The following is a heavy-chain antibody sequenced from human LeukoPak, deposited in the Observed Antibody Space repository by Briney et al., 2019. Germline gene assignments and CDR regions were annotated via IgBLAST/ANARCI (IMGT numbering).Heavy chain of an antibody. CDR3: ANYSGGWSFEY. D-gene: IGHD6-19*01. CDR2: IKEDGSEK. J-gene: IGHJ4*02. CDR1: GFSFSSSW. V-gene: IGHV3-7*05. Sequence: GGSLRLSCGASGFSFSSSWMSWVRQAPGKGLEWVANIKEDGSEKRYVDSVKGRFTISRDNAKNSLYLEMNSLRAEDTAVYYCANYSGGWSFEYWGQGTLVTVSS.